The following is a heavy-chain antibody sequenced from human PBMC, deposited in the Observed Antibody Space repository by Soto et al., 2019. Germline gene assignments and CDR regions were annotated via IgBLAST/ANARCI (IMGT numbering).Heavy chain of an antibody. J-gene: IGHJ4*02. CDR3: ARLLSSSSYYDVLTGYSVDS. CDR1: GASISSSRYY. CDR2: VYYSGST. Sequence: SETLSLTCTVSGASISSSRYYWGWIRQPPGKGLEWIGNVYYSGSTYYNPSLKSRVTISVDTFKNQFSLRLTSVTAADTAVFYCARLLSSSSYYDVLTGYSVDSWGQGTLVTVSS. V-gene: IGHV4-39*01. D-gene: IGHD3-9*01.